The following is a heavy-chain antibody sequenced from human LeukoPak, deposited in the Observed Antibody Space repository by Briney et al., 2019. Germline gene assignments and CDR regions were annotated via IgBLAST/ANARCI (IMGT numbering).Heavy chain of an antibody. V-gene: IGHV3-20*04. CDR2: INWNGGST. Sequence: GGSLRLSCAASGFTFDDYGMSWVRQAPGKGLEWVSGINWNGGSTGYADSVKGRFTISRDNAKNSLYLQMNSLRAEDTALYYCAREGEYYYDSSVYSLDYWGQGTLVTVSS. D-gene: IGHD3-22*01. CDR3: AREGEYYYDSSVYSLDY. J-gene: IGHJ4*02. CDR1: GFTFDDYG.